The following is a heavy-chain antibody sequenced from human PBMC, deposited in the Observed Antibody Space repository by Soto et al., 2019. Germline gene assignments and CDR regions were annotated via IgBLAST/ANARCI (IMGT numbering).Heavy chain of an antibody. V-gene: IGHV3-48*03. CDR2: ITSSGSST. D-gene: IGHD2-21*01. Sequence: GGSLRLSCAASGFTFSRSEMNWVRQAPGKGLEWGSYITSSGSSTYCADSVKGRFTISRDNAKNSLYLQMNSLRAEDTAVYYCAKGNSPVDVYWSQGTLVTVSS. J-gene: IGHJ4*02. CDR1: GFTFSRSE. CDR3: AKGNSPVDVY.